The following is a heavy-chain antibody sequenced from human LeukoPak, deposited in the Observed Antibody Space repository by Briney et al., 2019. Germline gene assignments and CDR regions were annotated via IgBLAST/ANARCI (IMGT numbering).Heavy chain of an antibody. V-gene: IGHV3-7*01. J-gene: IGHJ4*02. CDR3: ARDLLKEFCSGTSCYASPDY. D-gene: IGHD2-2*01. CDR1: GFTFSSFA. Sequence: GGSLRLSCAASGFTFSSFAMSWVRQAPGKGLEWVANINQDGSKKYYVDSVKGRFTISRDNAKNSLYLQMNNLRAEDTAVYYCARDLLKEFCSGTSCYASPDYWGQGTLVTVSS. CDR2: INQDGSKK.